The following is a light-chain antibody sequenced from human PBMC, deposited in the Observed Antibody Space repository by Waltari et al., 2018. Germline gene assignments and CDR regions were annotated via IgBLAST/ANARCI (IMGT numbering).Light chain of an antibody. CDR2: DHN. CDR3: QSYDSGLHSYV. Sequence: QSLLTQPPSVSGAPGPRVTISCTGRRSNIGAGFAVPWYQQFPGTAPKLLMFDHNNRPSGVPDRFSDSKSGTSASLAITGLQAEDEAGYYCQSYDSGLHSYVFGTGTEVTVL. V-gene: IGLV1-40*01. J-gene: IGLJ1*01. CDR1: RSNIGAGFA.